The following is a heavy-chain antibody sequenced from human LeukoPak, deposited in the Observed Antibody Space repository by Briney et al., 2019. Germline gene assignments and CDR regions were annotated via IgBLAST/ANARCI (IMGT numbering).Heavy chain of an antibody. V-gene: IGHV3-33*01. CDR2: IWYDGSNR. CDR1: GFTFSSYG. D-gene: IGHD6-13*01. Sequence: PGGSLRLSCAASGFTFSSYGMHWVRQAPGKGLEWVAVIWYDGSNRYYADSVKGRFTISRDNSKNTLYLQMNSLRAEDTAVYYCARVLRAAALPLYYYYGMDVWGQGTTVTVS. J-gene: IGHJ6*02. CDR3: ARVLRAAALPLYYYYGMDV.